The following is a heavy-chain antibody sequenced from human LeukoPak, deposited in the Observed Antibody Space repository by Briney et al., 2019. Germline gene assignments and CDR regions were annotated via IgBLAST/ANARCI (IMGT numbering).Heavy chain of an antibody. D-gene: IGHD3-10*01. CDR1: GFTFNTYS. CDR2: ISISGDTI. J-gene: IGHJ3*02. V-gene: IGHV3-48*04. Sequence: GGSLRLSCAASGFTFNTYSMNWVRQAPGKGLEWVSYISISGDTIYYADSVKGRFTISRDNAENSLYLQMNSLRAGDTAVYYCARGGTSPYKYNAFDIWGQGTMVTVSS. CDR3: ARGGTSPYKYNAFDI.